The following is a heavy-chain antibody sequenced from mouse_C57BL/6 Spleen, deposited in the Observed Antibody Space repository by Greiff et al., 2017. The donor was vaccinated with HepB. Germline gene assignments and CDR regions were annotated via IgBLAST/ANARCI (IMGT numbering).Heavy chain of an antibody. J-gene: IGHJ2*01. D-gene: IGHD2-1*01. Sequence: QVQLQQPGAELVKPGASVKMSCKASGYTFTSYWITWVKQRPGQGLEWIGDIYPGSGSTNYNEKFKSKATLTVDTSSSTAYMQLSSLTSEDSAVYYCARYGNYSYYFDYWGQGSTLTVSS. V-gene: IGHV1-55*01. CDR1: GYTFTSYW. CDR3: ARYGNYSYYFDY. CDR2: IYPGSGST.